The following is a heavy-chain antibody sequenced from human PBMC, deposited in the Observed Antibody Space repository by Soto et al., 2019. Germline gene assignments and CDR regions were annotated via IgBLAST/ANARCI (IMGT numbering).Heavy chain of an antibody. V-gene: IGHV1-18*01. CDR1: GYTFSTYG. D-gene: IGHD1-1*01. J-gene: IGHJ5*02. Sequence: QVQLVQSGPEVKKPGASVKVSCKASGYTFSTYGFSWVRQAPGQGLEWMGWIGAYNDDTNYAQNFQGRVTMTTDTSTTSSYRELRSLSSDDTAVYFCARDWKGAEGFDPWGQGTLVTVSS. CDR3: ARDWKGAEGFDP. CDR2: IGAYNDDT.